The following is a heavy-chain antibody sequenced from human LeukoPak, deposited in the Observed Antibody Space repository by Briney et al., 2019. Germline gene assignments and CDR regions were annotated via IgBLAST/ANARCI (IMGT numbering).Heavy chain of an antibody. CDR2: ITSTSSYI. CDR3: ARDPYSGSYGDYYYYFMDV. V-gene: IGHV3-21*01. J-gene: IGHJ6*03. CDR1: GFTFSSYN. D-gene: IGHD1-26*01. Sequence: PGGSLRLSCAASGFTFSSYNMNWVSQAPGKGVEWVSSITSTSSYIYYADSVKGRFTISRDNAKNSLYLQMNSLRADDTAVYYCARDPYSGSYGDYYYYFMDVWGKGTTVTISS.